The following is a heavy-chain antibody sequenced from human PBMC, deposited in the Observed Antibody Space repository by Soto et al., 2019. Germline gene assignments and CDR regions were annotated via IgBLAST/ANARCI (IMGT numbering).Heavy chain of an antibody. Sequence: TXASLRLSCAASGFTFNTDTMHWVRQAPGKGLEWVALISDDGSNKHYADSVKGRFSISRDNSKNTLYLQLNSLRPEDTAVYYCAREAIYYDTSGFSLYYFDYRGQGSLVTVSS. CDR3: AREAIYYDTSGFSLYYFDY. J-gene: IGHJ4*02. D-gene: IGHD3-22*01. CDR1: GFTFNTDT. CDR2: ISDDGSNK. V-gene: IGHV3-30-3*01.